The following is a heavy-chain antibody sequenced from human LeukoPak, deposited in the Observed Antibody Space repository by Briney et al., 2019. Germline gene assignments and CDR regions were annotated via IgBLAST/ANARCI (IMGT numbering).Heavy chain of an antibody. CDR1: GFTFSSYG. V-gene: IGHV3-30*18. CDR2: ISYDGSNK. CDR3: AKEIAVAGRY. Sequence: GGSLRLSCAASGFTFSSYGMHWVRQAPGKGLEWVAVISYDGSNKYYADSVKGRFTISRDNSKNTLNLQMNSLRVEDTAVYYCAKEIAVAGRYWGQGTLVTVSS. J-gene: IGHJ4*02. D-gene: IGHD6-19*01.